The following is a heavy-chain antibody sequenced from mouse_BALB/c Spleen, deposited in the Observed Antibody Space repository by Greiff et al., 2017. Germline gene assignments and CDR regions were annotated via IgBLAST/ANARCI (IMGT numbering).Heavy chain of an antibody. V-gene: IGHV1-37*01. CDR3: GRDGSSYYYAMDY. CDR1: GYSFTGYF. D-gene: IGHD1-1*01. J-gene: IGHJ4*01. Sequence: EVKLMESGPELVKPGASVKISCKASGYSFTGYFMNWVKQSHGKSLEWIGRINPYNGDTFYNQKFKGKATLTVDKSSSTAHMELLSLTSEDSAVYYCGRDGSSYYYAMDYWGQGTSVTVSS. CDR2: INPYNGDT.